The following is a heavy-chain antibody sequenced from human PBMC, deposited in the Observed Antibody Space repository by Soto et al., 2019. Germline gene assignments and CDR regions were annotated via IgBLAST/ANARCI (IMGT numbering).Heavy chain of an antibody. D-gene: IGHD1-26*01. CDR2: ISYDGSNK. CDR1: GFTFSSYG. Sequence: PGGSLRLSCAASGFTFSSYGMHWVRQAPGKGLEWVAVISYDGSNKYYADSVKGRFTISRDNSKNTLYLQMNSLRAEDTAVYYCAKDLVGATTHYYYGMDVWGQGTTVTVSS. CDR3: AKDLVGATTHYYYGMDV. J-gene: IGHJ6*02. V-gene: IGHV3-30*18.